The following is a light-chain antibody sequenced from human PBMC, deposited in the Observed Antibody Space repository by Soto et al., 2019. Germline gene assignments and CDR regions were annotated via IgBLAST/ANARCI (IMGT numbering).Light chain of an antibody. CDR2: EDT. J-gene: IGLJ2*01. V-gene: IGLV6-57*04. CDR1: SGTIASNY. CDR3: QSYNTTNHVI. Sequence: NFMLTQPHSVSESPGKTVIISCTRSSGTIASNYVQWYQHRPGSAPTTIIYEDTQRPSGVPDRFPGSIDRSSNSASLTISGLKSEDEADYYCQSYNTTNHVIFGGGTKLTVL.